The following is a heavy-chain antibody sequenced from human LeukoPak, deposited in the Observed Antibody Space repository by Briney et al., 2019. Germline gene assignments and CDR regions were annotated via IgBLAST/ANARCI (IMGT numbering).Heavy chain of an antibody. CDR3: ARDPRYYDSSGYSAGAFDI. CDR1: GGSISSGGYY. Sequence: SETLSLTCTVSGGSISSGGYYWSWIRQHPGKGLEWIGYIYYSGSTYYNPSLKSRVTISVDTSKNQFSLKLGSVTAADTAVYYCARDPRYYDSSGYSAGAFDIWGQGTMVTVSS. CDR2: IYYSGST. J-gene: IGHJ3*02. V-gene: IGHV4-31*03. D-gene: IGHD3-22*01.